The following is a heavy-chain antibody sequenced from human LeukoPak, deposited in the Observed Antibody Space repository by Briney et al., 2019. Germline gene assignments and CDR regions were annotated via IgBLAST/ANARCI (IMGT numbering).Heavy chain of an antibody. CDR3: AKGSYFDSSGYYRDDAFDV. V-gene: IGHV3-23*01. Sequence: GGSLRLSCAASGFTFSSYAMSWVRQAPGKGLEWVSAISGSGGSTYYADSVKGRFTISRDNSKNTQYLQMNSLRAEDTAVYYCAKGSYFDSSGYYRDDAFDVWGHGTMVTVSS. J-gene: IGHJ3*01. D-gene: IGHD3-22*01. CDR1: GFTFSSYA. CDR2: ISGSGGST.